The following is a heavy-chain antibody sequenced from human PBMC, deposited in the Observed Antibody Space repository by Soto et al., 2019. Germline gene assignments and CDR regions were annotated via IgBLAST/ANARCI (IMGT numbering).Heavy chain of an antibody. CDR1: GFTFSSYG. J-gene: IGHJ6*02. CDR3: AKDSFGFNYYGSGSYIYYYYGMDV. CDR2: ISYDGSNK. Sequence: PGGSLRLSCAASGFTFSSYGMHWVRQAPGKGLEWVAVISYDGSNKYYADSVKGRFTISRDNSRNTLYLQMNSLRAEDTAVYYCAKDSFGFNYYGSGSYIYYYYGMDVWGQGTTVTVSS. D-gene: IGHD3-10*01. V-gene: IGHV3-30*18.